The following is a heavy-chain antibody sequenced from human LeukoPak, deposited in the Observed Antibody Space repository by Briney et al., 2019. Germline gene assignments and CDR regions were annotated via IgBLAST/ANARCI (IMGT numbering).Heavy chain of an antibody. CDR1: GFTFSSYS. Sequence: GGSLRLSCAASGFTFSSYSMNWVRQAPGQGLEWVSYISSTNGYIYYADSLKGRFTISRDNAKNSLYLQMNSLRAEDTAVYFCARVGLPAYSNGGLENWGQGTLVTVSS. CDR3: ARVGLPAYSNGGLEN. J-gene: IGHJ4*02. V-gene: IGHV3-21*01. CDR2: ISSTNGYI. D-gene: IGHD6-19*01.